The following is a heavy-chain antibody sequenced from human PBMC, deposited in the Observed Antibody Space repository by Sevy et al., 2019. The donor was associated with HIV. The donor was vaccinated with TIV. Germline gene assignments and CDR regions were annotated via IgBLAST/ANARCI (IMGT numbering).Heavy chain of an antibody. J-gene: IGHJ5*02. CDR3: ARSAVAGIEAWFDP. CDR1: GFTFSRHA. Sequence: GGSLRLSWVGSGFTFSRHAMHWVRQAPGKGLEWVAVILYDGSNKYYADSVKGRFTLSRDNSKNTLDLEMNSLRPEETAVYYCARSAVAGIEAWFDPWGLGTLVTVSS. V-gene: IGHV3-30-3*01. CDR2: ILYDGSNK. D-gene: IGHD6-19*01.